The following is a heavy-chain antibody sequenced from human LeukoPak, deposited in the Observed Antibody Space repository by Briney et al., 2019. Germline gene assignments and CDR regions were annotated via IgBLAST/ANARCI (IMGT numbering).Heavy chain of an antibody. D-gene: IGHD6-19*01. J-gene: IGHJ4*02. CDR3: ARGSMAGYFDY. CDR1: GFTFSSYD. CDR2: IGTAGDP. V-gene: IGHV3-13*05. Sequence: GGSLRLPCAASGFTFSSYDMHWVRQATGKGLEWVSAIGTAGDPYYPGSVKGRFTISRENAKNSLYPQMNSLRAGDTAVYYCARGSMAGYFDYWGQGTLVTVSS.